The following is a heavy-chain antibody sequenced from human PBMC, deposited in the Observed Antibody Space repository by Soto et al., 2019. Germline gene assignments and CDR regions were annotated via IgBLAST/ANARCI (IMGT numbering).Heavy chain of an antibody. D-gene: IGHD3-10*01. V-gene: IGHV3-7*01. Sequence: EVQLVESGGGLVQPGGSLKLSCAASGFTFSSFWMNWVRQAPGKGLEWVANIKGDGSEKYYVDSVKGRFTISRDNAKNSLYLDMNRLRDEDTAVYYCAAGFPPAYWGQGTLVTVSS. J-gene: IGHJ4*02. CDR1: GFTFSSFW. CDR2: IKGDGSEK. CDR3: AAGFPPAY.